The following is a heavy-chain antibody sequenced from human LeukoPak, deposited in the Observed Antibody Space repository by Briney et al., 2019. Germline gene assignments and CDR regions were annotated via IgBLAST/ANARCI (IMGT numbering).Heavy chain of an antibody. D-gene: IGHD2-15*01. CDR1: GYSFTSYW. CDR2: IYPGDSDT. J-gene: IGHJ3*02. CDR3: ATARAAHDAFDI. Sequence: GESLKISCKGSGYSFTSYWIGWVRQMPGKGLEWMGIIYPGDSDTRYRPSFQGQVTISADKSISTAYLQWSSLQASDNAMYYCATARAAHDAFDIWGQGTMVTVSS. V-gene: IGHV5-51*01.